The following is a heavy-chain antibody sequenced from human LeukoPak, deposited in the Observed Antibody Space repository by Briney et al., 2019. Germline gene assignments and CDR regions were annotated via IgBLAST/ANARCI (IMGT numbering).Heavy chain of an antibody. Sequence: PGGSLRLSCAASGFTFSSYAMHWVRQAPGKGLEYVSAISSNGGSTYYANSVKGRFTISRDNSKNTLYLQMGSLRAEDMAVYYCARDSGGHYYLTPDYWGQGTLVTVSS. CDR1: GFTFSSYA. J-gene: IGHJ4*02. D-gene: IGHD3-10*01. CDR2: ISSNGGST. CDR3: ARDSGGHYYLTPDY. V-gene: IGHV3-64*01.